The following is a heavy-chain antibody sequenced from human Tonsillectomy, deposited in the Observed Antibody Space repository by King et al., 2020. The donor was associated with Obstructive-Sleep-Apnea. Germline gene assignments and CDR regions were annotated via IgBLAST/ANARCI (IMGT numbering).Heavy chain of an antibody. J-gene: IGHJ4*02. V-gene: IGHV3-11*06. CDR2: IRRSSSYT. CDR3: ARFRYGDYERVDY. Sequence: VQLVESGGCWVKPGGSLRLSCAASGFTFSDYYMSWIRQAPGKGLEWVSYIRRSSSYTNYVHSVQGRFTISRDNAKNSLYLQMNSLRAEDTAVYYCARFRYGDYERVDYWGQGTLVTVSS. CDR1: GFTFSDYY. D-gene: IGHD4-17*01.